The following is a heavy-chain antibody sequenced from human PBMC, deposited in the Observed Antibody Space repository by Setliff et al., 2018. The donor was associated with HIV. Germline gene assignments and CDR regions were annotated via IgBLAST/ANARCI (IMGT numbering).Heavy chain of an antibody. CDR3: AKGAGFYGDYTFDH. Sequence: PSETLSLTCTVSGASSSSHYWSWIRQPPGKAPEWIGYVYNSGTTDYNPSLKSRVTISMVASRNQFSLKVTSVTAADTAVYYCAKGAGFYGDYTFDHWGQGRQVTVSS. CDR2: VYNSGTT. V-gene: IGHV4-59*11. J-gene: IGHJ4*02. D-gene: IGHD4-17*01. CDR1: GASSSSHY.